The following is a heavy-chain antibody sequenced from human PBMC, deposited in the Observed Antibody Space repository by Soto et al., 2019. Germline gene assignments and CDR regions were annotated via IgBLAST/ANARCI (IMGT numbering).Heavy chain of an antibody. CDR3: AKDSGYDPTDFDY. V-gene: IGHV3-23*01. Sequence: PWGSLILSWAASGFTFRSYSMSWVRQAPGKGLELVSAISGSGGSTYYADSVKGRFTISRDNSKNTLYLQMHSLRAEDTAVYYCAKDSGYDPTDFDYWGQGTLVTVSS. J-gene: IGHJ4*02. D-gene: IGHD5-12*01. CDR1: GFTFRSYS. CDR2: ISGSGGST.